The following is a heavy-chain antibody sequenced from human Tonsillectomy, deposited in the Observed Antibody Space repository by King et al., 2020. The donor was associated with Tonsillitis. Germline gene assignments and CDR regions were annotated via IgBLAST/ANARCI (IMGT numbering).Heavy chain of an antibody. CDR3: ARTRSTGDYGMDF. J-gene: IGHJ6*02. CDR1: GFTFSSYW. CDR2: INYDGSST. D-gene: IGHD1-14*01. V-gene: IGHV3-74*03. Sequence: VQLVESGGGLVQPGGSLRVSCAASGFTFSSYWMHWVRQAPGKGLVWVSRINYDGSSTTYADSVKGRFTISRDNAKNTLYLQMNSLRVEDTALYYCARTRSTGDYGMDFWGQGTTVTVS.